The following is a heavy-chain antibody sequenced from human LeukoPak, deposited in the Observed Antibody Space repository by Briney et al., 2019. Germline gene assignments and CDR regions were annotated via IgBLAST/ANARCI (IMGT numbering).Heavy chain of an antibody. CDR3: ARGSRWLRSWYYFDY. Sequence: ASVKVSCKASGYTFTSYGISWVRQAPGQGLEWMGWISAYNGNTNYAQKVQGRVTMTTDTSTSTAYMELRSLRSDDTAVYYCARGSRWLRSWYYFDYWGQGTLVTVSS. CDR1: GYTFTSYG. V-gene: IGHV1-18*01. J-gene: IGHJ4*02. CDR2: ISAYNGNT. D-gene: IGHD5-12*01.